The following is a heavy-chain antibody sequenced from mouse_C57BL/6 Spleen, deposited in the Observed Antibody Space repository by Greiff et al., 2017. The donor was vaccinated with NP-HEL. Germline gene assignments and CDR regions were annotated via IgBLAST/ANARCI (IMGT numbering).Heavy chain of an antibody. CDR3: TREGATVVAR. Sequence: QVQLQQSGAELVRPGASVTMSCKASGYTFTDYEMHWVKQTPVHGLEWIGAIDPETGGTAYNQKFKGKAILTADKSSSTAYMELRSQTSEDSAVYYCTREGATVVARWGQGTTLTVSS. J-gene: IGHJ2*01. V-gene: IGHV1-15*01. CDR2: IDPETGGT. CDR1: GYTFTDYE. D-gene: IGHD1-1*01.